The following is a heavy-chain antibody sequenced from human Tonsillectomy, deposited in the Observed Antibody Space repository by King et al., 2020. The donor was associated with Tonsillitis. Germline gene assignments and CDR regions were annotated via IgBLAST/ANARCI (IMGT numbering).Heavy chain of an antibody. CDR1: GYSFTSYW. J-gene: IGHJ5*02. Sequence: VQLVESGAEVKKPGESLKISCKGSGYSFTSYWIGWVRQXPGKGLEXMGXXXXXXXXXRSXXSXQXXVTISADXXTSTAYLQWXSLKASDTAMYYCARRGAAEVWFDPWGQGTLVTVSS. CDR2: XXXXXXXX. V-gene: IGHV5-51*01. CDR3: ARRGAAEVWFDP. D-gene: IGHD6-13*01.